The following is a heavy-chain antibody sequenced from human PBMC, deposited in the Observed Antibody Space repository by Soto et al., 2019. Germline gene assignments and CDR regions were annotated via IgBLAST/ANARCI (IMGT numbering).Heavy chain of an antibody. CDR1: GDSVTSGSYY. CDR3: AREWGLLPYYVMNV. CDR2: ISYTGRT. J-gene: IGHJ6*02. D-gene: IGHD7-27*01. V-gene: IGHV4-61*03. Sequence: SETLSLTCIVSGDSVTSGSYYWTWLRQPPGKGLEWIGCISYTGRTKYNPSLQSRVTISVDTSKNDFSLNLSSVTAADTAVYFCAREWGLLPYYVMNVWGHGTAVSVSS.